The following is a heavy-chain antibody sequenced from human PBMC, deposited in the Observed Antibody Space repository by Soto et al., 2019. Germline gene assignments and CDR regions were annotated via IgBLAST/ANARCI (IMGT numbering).Heavy chain of an antibody. CDR3: AREWYMDV. CDR2: IKHDGSEK. Sequence: GGSLRLSCEASGFTLSGHWINWVRQAPGKGLEWVASIKHDGSEKYYVDSVKGRFTISTDNAKNSVDLQMNSLRAEDTAVYYCAREWYMDVWGQGTTVTVSS. CDR1: GFTLSGHW. V-gene: IGHV3-7*01. D-gene: IGHD2-15*01. J-gene: IGHJ6*02.